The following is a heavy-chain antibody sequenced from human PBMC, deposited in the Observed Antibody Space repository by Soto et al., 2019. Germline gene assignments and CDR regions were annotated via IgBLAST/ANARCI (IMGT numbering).Heavy chain of an antibody. CDR3: AGREYSSSSFYSYSYAVDV. Sequence: GGSLRLSCAASGFTFSNYGVHWVRQAPGKGLEWVAVIWYDGSSEYYTESVKGRFTISRDNSKNTLYLQMNSLRAEDTAVYYCAGREYSSSSFYSYSYAVDVWGQGTTVTVSS. D-gene: IGHD6-6*01. J-gene: IGHJ6*02. CDR2: IWYDGSSE. V-gene: IGHV3-33*01. CDR1: GFTFSNYG.